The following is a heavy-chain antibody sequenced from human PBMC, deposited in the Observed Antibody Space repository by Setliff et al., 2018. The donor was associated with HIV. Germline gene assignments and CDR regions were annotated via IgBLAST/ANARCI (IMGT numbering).Heavy chain of an antibody. V-gene: IGHV4-59*01. J-gene: IGHJ4*02. CDR1: GGSISSYY. CDR2: IYYSGMT. CDR3: AREDGMTTVPFDY. D-gene: IGHD4-17*01. Sequence: SETLSLTCSVSGGSISSYYWSWIRQPPGKGLEWIGDIYYSGMTNYNPSLQSRVTISLDTSKNQFSLKVNSVTAADTAVYYCAREDGMTTVPFDYWGQGTLVTVSS.